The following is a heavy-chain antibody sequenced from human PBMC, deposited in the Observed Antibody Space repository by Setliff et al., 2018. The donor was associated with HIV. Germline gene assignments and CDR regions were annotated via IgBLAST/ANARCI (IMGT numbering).Heavy chain of an antibody. J-gene: IGHJ6*03. CDR3: ARWGSGSWYKFNLYYYYYYMDV. CDR1: GFRFRSYW. V-gene: IGHV3-7*01. CDR2: VKQDGTET. D-gene: IGHD1-26*01. Sequence: GGSLRLSCAASGFRFRSYWMSWVRQAPGKGLESVANVKQDGTETLYVDSVKGRFTISRDNANNLVYLQMNSLRVEDTAVYFCARWGSGSWYKFNLYYYYYYMDVWGKGTTVTVSS.